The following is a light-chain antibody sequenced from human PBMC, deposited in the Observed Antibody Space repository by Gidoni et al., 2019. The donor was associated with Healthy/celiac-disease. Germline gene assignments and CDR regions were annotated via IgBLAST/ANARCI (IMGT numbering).Light chain of an antibody. CDR3: QQYGSSPRYT. CDR1: QSVSSSY. V-gene: IGKV3-20*01. CDR2: GAS. J-gene: IGKJ2*01. Sequence: ETVLTKSPGTLSLSPGERATLSCRASQSVSSSYLAWYQQTPGQAPRLLIYGASSRATGIPDRFSGSGSGTDFTLTISRLEPEDFAVYYCQQYGSSPRYTFGQGTKLEIK.